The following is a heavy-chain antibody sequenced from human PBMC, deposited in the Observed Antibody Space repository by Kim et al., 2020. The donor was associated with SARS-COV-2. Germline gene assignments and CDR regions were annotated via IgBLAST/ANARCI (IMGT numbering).Heavy chain of an antibody. D-gene: IGHD3-9*01. J-gene: IGHJ5*02. CDR1: GYTFTSYA. V-gene: IGHV7-4-1*02. CDR2: INTNTGNP. CDR3: ARTTLFLTGYYNWWFDP. Sequence: ASVKVSCKASGYTFTSYAMNWVRQAPGQGLEWMGWINTNTGNPTYAQGFTGRFVFSLDTSVSTAYLQISSLKAEDTAVYYCARTTLFLTGYYNWWFDPWGQGTLVTVSS.